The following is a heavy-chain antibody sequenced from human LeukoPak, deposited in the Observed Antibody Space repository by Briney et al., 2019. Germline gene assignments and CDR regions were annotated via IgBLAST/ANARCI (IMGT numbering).Heavy chain of an antibody. CDR2: ISFDGTNK. CDR3: AKDITPSAIWDSGDFYQYAMDV. D-gene: IGHD3/OR15-3a*01. Sequence: PGGSLRLSCVASGFNLGSYGMHWVRQAPGKGLEWVAVISFDGTNKYYADSLKGRFTITRDNSKNTLYLQIDSLRVEDTAVYYCAKDITPSAIWDSGDFYQYAMDVWGQGTTVTVSS. CDR1: GFNLGSYG. V-gene: IGHV3-30*18. J-gene: IGHJ6*02.